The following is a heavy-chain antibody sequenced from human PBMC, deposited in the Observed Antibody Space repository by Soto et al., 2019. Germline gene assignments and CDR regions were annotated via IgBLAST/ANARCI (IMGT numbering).Heavy chain of an antibody. CDR3: ARGRGLYNSGRSQLDY. CDR1: GDTFSRYT. V-gene: IGHV1-69*01. J-gene: IGHJ4*02. Sequence: QVQLVQSGAEVKKHGSSMRVSCKASGDTFSRYTVNWVRQAPRQGLEWMGGIIPRFGTTNYAPTLQGRVTITADESTNTVYMELSSLRSEDTALYYCARGRGLYNSGRSQLDYWGQGTLVTVSS. CDR2: IIPRFGTT. D-gene: IGHD1-1*01.